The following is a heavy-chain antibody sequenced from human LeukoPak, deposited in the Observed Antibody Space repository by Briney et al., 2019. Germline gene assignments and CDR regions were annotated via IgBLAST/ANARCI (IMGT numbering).Heavy chain of an antibody. J-gene: IGHJ5*02. Sequence: GGSLSLSCAASGFILSSYNMIWVRQAPGRGMEWVSSISSSATYIYYTGSLKGRFTISRDNAKNSLYLQMNSLRAEDTAVYYCARANVDSAFDPWGQGTLVTVSS. D-gene: IGHD5-24*01. V-gene: IGHV3-21*06. CDR3: ARANVDSAFDP. CDR1: GFILSSYN. CDR2: ISSSATYI.